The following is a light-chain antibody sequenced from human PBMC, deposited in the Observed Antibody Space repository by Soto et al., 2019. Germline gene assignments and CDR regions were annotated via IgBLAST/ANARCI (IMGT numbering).Light chain of an antibody. J-gene: IGLJ2*01. CDR3: SSYTSSSTLVL. CDR1: SGDVGGYNF. CDR2: EVT. V-gene: IGLV2-14*01. Sequence: QSVLTQPASVSGSPGQSITISCTGTSGDVGGYNFVSWYQQHPGKAPKLIIYEVTTRASGVSNRFSGSKSGNTASLTISGLQTDDEADYYCSSYTSSSTLVLFGGGTKLTVL.